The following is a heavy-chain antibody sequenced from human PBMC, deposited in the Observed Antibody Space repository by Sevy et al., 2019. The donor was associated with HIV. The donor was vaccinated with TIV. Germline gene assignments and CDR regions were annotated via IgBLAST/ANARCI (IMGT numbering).Heavy chain of an antibody. J-gene: IGHJ6*02. CDR1: GYTFTDYY. V-gene: IGHV1-2*02. CDR2: IDPNDGVT. Sequence: ASVKVSCKASGYTFTDYYIHWVRQAPGHGLEWMAWIDPNDGVTNYGQRFQGGGTVTRDTSVSTDYMELRGLGYDETAIYYCAGLTTMPTSVVYGMDVWGQGTTVTVSS. CDR3: AGLTTMPTSVVYGMDV. D-gene: IGHD4-17*01.